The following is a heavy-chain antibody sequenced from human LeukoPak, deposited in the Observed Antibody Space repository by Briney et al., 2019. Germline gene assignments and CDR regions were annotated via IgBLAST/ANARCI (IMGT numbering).Heavy chain of an antibody. CDR1: GLTFSNYW. J-gene: IGHJ4*02. CDR3: ASAGSYRHDY. Sequence: GGSLRLSCVASGLTFSNYWMHWVRQAPGKGLVWVSRINTDGSTTNYADSVKGRFTISRDNAKNTLYPQMNSLRVEDTAVYYCASAGSYRHDYWGQGTLVTVSS. CDR2: INTDGSTT. D-gene: IGHD3-16*02. V-gene: IGHV3-74*01.